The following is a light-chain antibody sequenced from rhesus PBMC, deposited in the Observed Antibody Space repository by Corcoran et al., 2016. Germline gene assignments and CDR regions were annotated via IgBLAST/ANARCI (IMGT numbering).Light chain of an antibody. Sequence: DIQMTQSPSSLSASVGDTVTITCRASQCISNYLAWYQQKPGKAPKPLIYYSSNLESGVPSRFSGSGSGTDFTLTISSLQPEDFTTYYCQQHNSYHPYSFGQGTKVEIK. J-gene: IGKJ2*01. CDR3: QQHNSYHPYS. CDR2: YSS. CDR1: QCISNY. V-gene: IGKV1S14*01.